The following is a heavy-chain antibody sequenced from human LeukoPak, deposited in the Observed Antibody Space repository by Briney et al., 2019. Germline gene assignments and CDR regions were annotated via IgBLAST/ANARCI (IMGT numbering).Heavy chain of an antibody. CDR1: GGSITSYY. CDR2: IYYSGST. V-gene: IGHV4-59*08. D-gene: IGHD3-22*01. J-gene: IGHJ4*02. Sequence: SETLSLTCTVSGGSITSYYWSWIRQPPGKGLEWIGSIYYSGSTNYNPSLKSRVTISVDTSKNQFSLKLSSVTAADTAVYYCARHSGVIGYWGQGTLVTVSS. CDR3: ARHSGVIGY.